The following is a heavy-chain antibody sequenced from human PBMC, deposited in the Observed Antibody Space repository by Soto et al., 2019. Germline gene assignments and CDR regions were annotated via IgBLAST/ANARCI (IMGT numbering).Heavy chain of an antibody. V-gene: IGHV3-33*01. D-gene: IGHD2-21*02. CDR3: ASTIGFYTVVTPSDYGMDV. CDR2: IWYDGSNK. Sequence: GSLRLSCAASGFTFSSYGMHWVRQAPGKGLEWVAVIWYDGSNKYYADSVKGRFTISRDNSKNTLYLQMNSLRAEDTAVYYCASTIGFYTVVTPSDYGMDVWGQGTTVTVSS. J-gene: IGHJ6*02. CDR1: GFTFSSYG.